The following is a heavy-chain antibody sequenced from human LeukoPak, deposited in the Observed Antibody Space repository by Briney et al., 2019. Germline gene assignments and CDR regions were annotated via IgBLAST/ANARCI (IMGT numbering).Heavy chain of an antibody. J-gene: IGHJ4*02. CDR3: ARSGFSTGFYLDF. CDR1: GYTFTGQF. D-gene: IGHD6-19*01. CDR2: IDPPSGAP. V-gene: IGHV1-2*02. Sequence: GASVKVSCKASGYTFTGQFIHRLRQAPGQGLEWMGWIDPPSGAPHYAPKFQDRVTMTRDTSIATAYLEVHRLKSDDTAVYYCARSGFSTGFYLDFWGQGTLISVSS.